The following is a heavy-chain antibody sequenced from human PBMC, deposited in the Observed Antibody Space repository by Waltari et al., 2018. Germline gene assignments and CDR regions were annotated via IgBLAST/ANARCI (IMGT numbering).Heavy chain of an antibody. J-gene: IGHJ6*02. CDR3: VRTPDPHGKIYGMDV. V-gene: IGHV3-7*01. Sequence: EMQLVESGGGLVQPGGSLRLSCAASGFPFSRYWMTWVRQAPGKGGEGGGNINQGGREKFYVDSVKGRFTRSRDDAKNSLYLQMNSLRVEDTAVYFCVRTPDPHGKIYGMDVWGQGTTVTVSS. CDR1: GFPFSRYW. CDR2: INQGGREK.